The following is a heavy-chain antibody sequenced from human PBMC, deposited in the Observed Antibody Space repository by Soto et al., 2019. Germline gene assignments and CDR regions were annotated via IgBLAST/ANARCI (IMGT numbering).Heavy chain of an antibody. D-gene: IGHD2-2*01. CDR1: GFTFDDYA. J-gene: IGHJ4*02. CDR3: AKGLFSIPAALFDY. Sequence: EVQLVESGGGLVQPGRSLRLSCAASGFTFDDYAMHWVRQAPGKGLEWVSGISWNSGSIGYADSVKGRFTISRDNAKNSLYLQMNSLRAEDTALYYCAKGLFSIPAALFDYWGQGTLVTVSS. V-gene: IGHV3-9*01. CDR2: ISWNSGSI.